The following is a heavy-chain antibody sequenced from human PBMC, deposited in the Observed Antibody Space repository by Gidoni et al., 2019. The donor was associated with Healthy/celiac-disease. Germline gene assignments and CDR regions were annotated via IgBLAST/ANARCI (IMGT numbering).Heavy chain of an antibody. CDR1: GFTFSSYG. CDR2: IWYDGSNK. V-gene: IGHV3-33*01. J-gene: IGHJ6*02. CDR3: ARIGPRITIFGVVIYYYGMDV. D-gene: IGHD3-3*01. Sequence: QVQLVESGGGVVEPWRSLRLPCAASGFTFSSYGMHWVRQAPGKGLEWVAVIWYDGSNKYYADSVKGRFTISRDNSKNTLYLQMNSLRAEDTAVYYCARIGPRITIFGVVIYYYGMDVWGQGTTVTVSS.